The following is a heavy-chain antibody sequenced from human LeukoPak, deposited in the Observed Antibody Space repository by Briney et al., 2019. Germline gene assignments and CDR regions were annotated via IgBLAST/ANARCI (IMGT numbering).Heavy chain of an antibody. CDR2: VYYNGNT. D-gene: IGHD2-15*01. V-gene: IGHV4-59*01. Sequence: SETLSLTCTVSGGSISPYYWTWIRQPPGKGLEWIGYVYYNGNTNYNPSLKSRITISVDTSKNQFSLRLKSVTAADTAVYYCARGGYCSGGSCYPLDYWGQGTLVTVSS. CDR3: ARGGYCSGGSCYPLDY. J-gene: IGHJ4*02. CDR1: GGSISPYY.